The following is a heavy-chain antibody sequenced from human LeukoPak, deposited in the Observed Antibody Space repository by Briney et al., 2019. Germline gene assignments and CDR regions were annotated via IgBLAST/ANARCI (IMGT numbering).Heavy chain of an antibody. CDR3: ARGGASSGYFNWFDP. CDR1: VRSISSYY. Sequence: SETLSLTCTVSVRSISSYYWSWIRQPPGKGLEWVGYIYYSGSTNYNPSLKSRVTLSVDTSKNQFSLKLSSVTAADTAVYYCARGGASSGYFNWFDPWGQGTLVTVSS. CDR2: IYYSGST. D-gene: IGHD5-12*01. J-gene: IGHJ5*02. V-gene: IGHV4-59*01.